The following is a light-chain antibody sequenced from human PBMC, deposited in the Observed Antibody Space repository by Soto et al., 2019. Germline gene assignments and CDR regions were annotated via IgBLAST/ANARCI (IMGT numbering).Light chain of an antibody. Sequence: DIQMTQSPSTLSASVGDRVTITCRASQSISGLLAWYQQKPGKAPKLLIYEASNLKSGVPSRFSGSGSGTDYTLTISSLQPDDSASYYCQQYNGYWTFGQGTRVEIK. CDR1: QSISGL. CDR2: EAS. CDR3: QQYNGYWT. J-gene: IGKJ1*01. V-gene: IGKV1-5*03.